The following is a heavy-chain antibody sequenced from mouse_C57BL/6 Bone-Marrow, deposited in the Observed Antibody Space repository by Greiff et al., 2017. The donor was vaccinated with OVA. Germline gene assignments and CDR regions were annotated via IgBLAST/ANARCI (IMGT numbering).Heavy chain of an antibody. J-gene: IGHJ4*01. CDR2: ISDGGSYT. Sequence: EVMLVESGGGLVKPGGSLKLSCAASGFTFSSYAMSWVRPTPDKRLEWVATISDGGSYTNYPDNVKGRFTLSRDNAKNTLYLQMSQLKSEDTAMYYCGIGSRRSYAMDYWGQGTSVTVSS. D-gene: IGHD2-12*01. CDR3: GIGSRRSYAMDY. CDR1: GFTFSSYA. V-gene: IGHV5-4*03.